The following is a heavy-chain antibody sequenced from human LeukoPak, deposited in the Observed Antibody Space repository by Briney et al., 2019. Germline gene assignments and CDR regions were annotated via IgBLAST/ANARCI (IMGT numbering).Heavy chain of an antibody. V-gene: IGHV1-8*01. D-gene: IGHD6-19*01. J-gene: IGHJ4*02. CDR2: MNPNSGNT. CDR1: GYTFTSYD. CDR3: ARSFRIAVAGTMAY. Sequence: VASVNVSCKASGYTFTSYDINWVRQATGQGLEWMGWMNPNSGNTGYAQKFQGRVTMTRDTSISTAYMELSSLRSEDTAVYYCARSFRIAVAGTMAYWGQGTLVTVSS.